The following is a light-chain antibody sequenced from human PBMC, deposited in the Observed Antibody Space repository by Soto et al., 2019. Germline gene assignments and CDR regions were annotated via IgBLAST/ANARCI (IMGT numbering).Light chain of an antibody. CDR1: QSVRTN. CDR2: GAS. V-gene: IGKV3-15*01. CDR3: QQYNEWPRT. Sequence: ETVMTQSQATLSVSPGERVTLSCRARQSVRTNLVWYQQSPGQPPRLLIYGASDRVAGVPDRFSGSGSGPDFTLTISGLQSEDCAVYYCQQYNEWPRTFGQGTKLEIK. J-gene: IGKJ2*01.